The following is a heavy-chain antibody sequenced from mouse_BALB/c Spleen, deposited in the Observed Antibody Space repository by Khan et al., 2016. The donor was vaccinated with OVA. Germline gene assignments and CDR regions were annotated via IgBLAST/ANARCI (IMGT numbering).Heavy chain of an antibody. CDR1: GFTFSSYV. Sequence: EVQLQESGGDLVKPGGSLKLSCAVSGFTFSSYVMSWVRQTPEKRLEWVASISSGGTTAYPDSVKGRFTISRDNARNIMYLQMSSLRSEDTAMYYCVREAYRYDEYYFDYWGQGTTLTVSS. J-gene: IGHJ2*01. CDR3: VREAYRYDEYYFDY. CDR2: ISSGGTT. D-gene: IGHD2-14*01. V-gene: IGHV5-6-5*01.